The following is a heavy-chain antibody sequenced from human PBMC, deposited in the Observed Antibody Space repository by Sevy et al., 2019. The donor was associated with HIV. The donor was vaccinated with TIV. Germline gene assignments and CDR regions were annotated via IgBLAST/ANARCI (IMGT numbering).Heavy chain of an antibody. J-gene: IGHJ6*02. CDR1: GFTFRNYG. CDR2: IWHDGKNK. CDR3: ARDQGKDAPMDV. Sequence: GGSLRLSCVASGFTFRNYGMHWVRQAPGKGLEWVAVIWHDGKNKNYAESEKGRFTIFRDNSKNTLYLEMNSLRVEDTAVFYCARDQGKDAPMDVWGQGTTVTVSS. D-gene: IGHD6-13*01. V-gene: IGHV3-33*01.